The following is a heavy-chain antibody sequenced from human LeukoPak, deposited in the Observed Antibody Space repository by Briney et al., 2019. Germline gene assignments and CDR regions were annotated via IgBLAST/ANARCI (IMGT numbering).Heavy chain of an antibody. Sequence: ASVTVSCKASGYTFTGYYMHWVRQAPGQGLGWMGWINPNSGGTNYAQKFQGRVTMTRDTSISTAYMELSRLRSDDTAVYYCARALLEKAYGSGSYYIFDYWGQGTLVTVSS. J-gene: IGHJ4*02. CDR1: GYTFTGYY. CDR3: ARALLEKAYGSGSYYIFDY. CDR2: INPNSGGT. V-gene: IGHV1-2*02. D-gene: IGHD3-10*01.